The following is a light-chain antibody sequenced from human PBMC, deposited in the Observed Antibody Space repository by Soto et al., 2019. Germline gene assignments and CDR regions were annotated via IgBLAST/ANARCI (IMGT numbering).Light chain of an antibody. J-gene: IGLJ1*01. CDR2: RNN. CDR3: AAWDDSLSGYV. CDR1: SSNIGGYY. V-gene: IGLV1-47*01. Sequence: QSVLTQPPSASGTPGQRVTISCSGSSSNIGGYYVSWYQQLPGTAPKVLIYRNNQRPSGVPDRWSGSKSGTSASLAISGLRSDDEADYYCAAWDDSLSGYVFGTGTKFTVL.